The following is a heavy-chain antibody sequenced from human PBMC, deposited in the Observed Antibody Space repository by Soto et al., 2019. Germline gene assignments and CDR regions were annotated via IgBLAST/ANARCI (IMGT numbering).Heavy chain of an antibody. J-gene: IGHJ6*02. CDR2: IDPSDSYT. CDR1: GYSFTSYW. CDR3: ARDSGGSSSYYYYGMDV. V-gene: IGHV5-10-1*01. Sequence: PGESLKISCKGSGYSFTSYWISWVRRMPGKGLEWMGRIDPSDSYTNYSPSFQGHVTISADKSISTAYLQWSSLKASDTAMYYCARDSGGSSSYYYYGMDVWGQGTTVTVSS. D-gene: IGHD6-6*01.